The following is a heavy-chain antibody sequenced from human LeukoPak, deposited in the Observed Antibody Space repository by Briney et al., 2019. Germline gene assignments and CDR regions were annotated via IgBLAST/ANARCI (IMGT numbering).Heavy chain of an antibody. CDR1: GFTFSSYG. J-gene: IGHJ3*02. V-gene: IGHV3-30*03. CDR3: ARERCVVGACGAFDI. CDR2: ISSGGNDK. D-gene: IGHD1-26*01. Sequence: GGSLRLSCAASGFTFSSYGMHWVRQAPGKGLEWVAVISSGGNDKHYTDSVKGRFTIDRDSSKNTLYLQMNSLRAEDTAVYYCARERCVVGACGAFDIWGQGTMATVSS.